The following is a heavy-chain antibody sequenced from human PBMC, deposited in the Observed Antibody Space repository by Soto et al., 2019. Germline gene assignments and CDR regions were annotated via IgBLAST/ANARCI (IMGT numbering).Heavy chain of an antibody. CDR3: AREFDSGDLGLDL. J-gene: IGHJ6*02. CDR1: GFTFGAYY. CDR2: VSPLTGGT. D-gene: IGHD2-21*01. Sequence: QVQLVQSGPEVKTPGASVRVSCKSSGFTFGAYYIHWVRQAPGQGLEWMGWVSPLTGGTNLAQRFQGRLTLTRDASINTVFMELNSLRSGDTALYFCAREFDSGDLGLDLWGQGTTVSVSS. V-gene: IGHV1-2*02.